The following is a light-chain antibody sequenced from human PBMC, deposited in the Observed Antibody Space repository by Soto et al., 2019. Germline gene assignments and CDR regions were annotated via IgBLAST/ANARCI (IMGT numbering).Light chain of an antibody. Sequence: DIQMTQFPSSASASVGDRFTGTCRASQGINNWLAWYQEKPGKAPKLLIYDASNLQSGVPSRFSGSGSGTDFTLTISSLQPEDFATYYCQQANSFPYTFGQGTKV. CDR1: QGINNW. V-gene: IGKV1-12*01. J-gene: IGKJ2*01. CDR3: QQANSFPYT. CDR2: DAS.